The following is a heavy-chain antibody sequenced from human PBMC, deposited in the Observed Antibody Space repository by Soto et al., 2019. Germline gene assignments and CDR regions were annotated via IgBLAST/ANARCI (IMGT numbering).Heavy chain of an antibody. J-gene: IGHJ1*01. CDR3: IETGYSSGWYSEYFQH. Sequence: ASVKVSCKASGYTFTSYDINWVRQATGQGLEWMGWMNPNSGNTGYAQKFQGRVTMTRNTSISTAYMELSSLRSEDTAVYYCIETGYSSGWYSEYFQHWGQGTLVTVSS. CDR2: MNPNSGNT. CDR1: GYTFTSYD. D-gene: IGHD6-19*01. V-gene: IGHV1-8*01.